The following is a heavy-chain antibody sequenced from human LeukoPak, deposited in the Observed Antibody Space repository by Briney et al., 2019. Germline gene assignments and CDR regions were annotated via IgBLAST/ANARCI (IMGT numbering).Heavy chain of an antibody. Sequence: SETLSLTCTVSGGSISSGTYYWSWIRQPGGKGLEWIGRISTTGSTNYNPSLKSRVTISVDTSENQFSLKLSSVTAADTAVYYCARGYSSSWYWFDPWGQGTLVTVSS. CDR3: ARGYSSSWYWFDP. D-gene: IGHD6-13*01. CDR1: GGSISSGTYY. J-gene: IGHJ5*02. V-gene: IGHV4-61*02. CDR2: ISTTGST.